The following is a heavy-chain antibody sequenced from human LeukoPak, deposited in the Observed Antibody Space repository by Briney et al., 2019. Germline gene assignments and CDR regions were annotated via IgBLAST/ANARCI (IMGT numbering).Heavy chain of an antibody. CDR1: GFTFDDHG. J-gene: IGHJ4*02. CDR2: INWSGRST. CDR3: TRARYYSHTSGFDY. V-gene: IGHV3-20*04. Sequence: GGSLRLSCVASGFTFDDHGMGWVRQPPGGGLEWVSGINWSGRSTGYGDSVKGRFTISRDNAKKSLYLQMNSLRPEDTALYYCTRARYYSHTSGFDYWGQGTLVTVSS. D-gene: IGHD3-22*01.